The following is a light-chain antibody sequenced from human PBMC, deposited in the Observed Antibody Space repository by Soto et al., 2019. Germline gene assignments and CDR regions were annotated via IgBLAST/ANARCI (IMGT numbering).Light chain of an antibody. CDR3: QQRNTWPPVT. Sequence: ESAGTPCPAPLSLSPEERATLSCLASPSVPNYVARHQQKPSQATRHLTDGACNRATGFPAMFSGSGSGADFTLTINRLDPDDFAIYYCQQRNTWPPVTFGQGTPMEIK. CDR1: PSVPNY. CDR2: GAC. V-gene: IGKV3-11*01. J-gene: IGKJ5*01.